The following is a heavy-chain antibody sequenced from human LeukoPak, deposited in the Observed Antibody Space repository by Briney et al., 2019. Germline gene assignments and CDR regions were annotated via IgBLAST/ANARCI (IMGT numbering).Heavy chain of an antibody. CDR3: ARLRLTMFGVVIVGAFDI. V-gene: IGHV5-51*01. Sequence: GESLKISCKASGYSFTTYWIGWVRQMPGKGLEWLGIIYPGDSDTRYSPSFEGQATISADTPISTAYLKWSSRKASATAMYYCARLRLTMFGVVIVGAFDIWGQGTMVTVSS. J-gene: IGHJ3*02. D-gene: IGHD3-3*01. CDR2: IYPGDSDT. CDR1: GYSFTTYW.